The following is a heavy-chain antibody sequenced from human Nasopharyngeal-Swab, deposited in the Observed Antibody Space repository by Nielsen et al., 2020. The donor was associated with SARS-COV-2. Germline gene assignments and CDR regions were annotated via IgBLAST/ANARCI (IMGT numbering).Heavy chain of an antibody. CDR3: ARVAPLNTMVRGVHYGMDV. Sequence: WIRQPPGKGLEWIGYIYYSGSTNYNPSLKSRVTISVDTSKNQFSLKLSSVTAADTAVYYCARVAPLNTMVRGVHYGMDVWGQGTTVTVSS. J-gene: IGHJ6*02. CDR2: IYYSGST. V-gene: IGHV4-59*01. D-gene: IGHD3-10*01.